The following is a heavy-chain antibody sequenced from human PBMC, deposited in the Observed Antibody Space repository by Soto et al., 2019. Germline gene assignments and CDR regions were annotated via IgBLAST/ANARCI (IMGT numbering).Heavy chain of an antibody. Sequence: QVQLQESGPGLVKPSETLSLTCTVSGGSITRGGYYWSWIRQHPGKGLEWIGYIYNSGTTYYNPSLKGRVTISVDTSKNQFSLNLTSVTAADTAVYYGGRDPAPWGQGTLVTVSS. CDR2: IYNSGTT. CDR1: GGSITRGGYY. V-gene: IGHV4-31*03. J-gene: IGHJ5*02. CDR3: GRDPAP.